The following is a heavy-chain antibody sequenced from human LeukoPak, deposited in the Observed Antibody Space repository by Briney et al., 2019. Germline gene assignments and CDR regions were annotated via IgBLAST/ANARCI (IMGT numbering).Heavy chain of an antibody. Sequence: GGSLRLSCAASGFTFSDYYMSWIRQAPGKGLEWVSYISSSGSTIYYADSVKGRFTISRDNAKNSLYLQMNSLRAEDTAVYYCARDSSGGESYYYGMDVWGQGTTVTVSS. CDR1: GFTFSDYY. J-gene: IGHJ6*02. CDR2: ISSSGSTI. V-gene: IGHV3-11*01. D-gene: IGHD3-22*01. CDR3: ARDSSGGESYYYGMDV.